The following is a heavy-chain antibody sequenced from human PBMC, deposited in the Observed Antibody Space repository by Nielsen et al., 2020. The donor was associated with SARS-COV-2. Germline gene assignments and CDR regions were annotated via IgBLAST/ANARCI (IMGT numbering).Heavy chain of an antibody. Sequence: SVKVSCKASGGTFSSYAISWVRQAPGQGLEWMGGIIPIFGTANYAQKFQGRVTITADESTSTAYMELSSLRSEDTAMYYCARGRSPTRTDAFDIWGQGTTVTVSS. J-gene: IGHJ3*02. CDR1: GGTFSSYA. CDR3: ARGRSPTRTDAFDI. V-gene: IGHV1-69*13. D-gene: IGHD6-13*01. CDR2: IIPIFGTA.